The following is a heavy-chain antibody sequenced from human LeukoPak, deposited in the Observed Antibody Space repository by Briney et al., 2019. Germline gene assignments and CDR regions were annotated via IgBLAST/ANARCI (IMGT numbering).Heavy chain of an antibody. Sequence: SETLSLTCAVYGGSVSGFYWSWIRQPPGKGLEWIGEINHSGSTNYNPSLKSRVTISVDTSKDQFSLKLSSVTAADTAVYYCARAEGYCSSTSCPGSWFDPWGQGTLVTVSS. CDR1: GGSVSGFY. CDR2: INHSGST. CDR3: ARAEGYCSSTSCPGSWFDP. V-gene: IGHV4-34*01. J-gene: IGHJ5*01. D-gene: IGHD2-2*01.